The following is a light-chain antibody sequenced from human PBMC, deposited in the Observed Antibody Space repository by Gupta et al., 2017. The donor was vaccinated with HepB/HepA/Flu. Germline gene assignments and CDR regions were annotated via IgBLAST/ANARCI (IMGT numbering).Light chain of an antibody. Sequence: EIVMTQSPVTLSVSPGERATLSCRASQSVSSNLAWYQQKPGQGPRLLMYDASTRATGVPARFSGSGYGIDFTLTISSRQSEEFAVYYCQQYKNWAPYTFGQGTKLEIK. J-gene: IGKJ2*01. CDR3: QQYKNWAPYT. CDR1: QSVSSN. V-gene: IGKV3D-15*01. CDR2: DAS.